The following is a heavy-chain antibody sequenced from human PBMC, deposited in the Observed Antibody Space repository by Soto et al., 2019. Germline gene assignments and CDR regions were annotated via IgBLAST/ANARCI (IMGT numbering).Heavy chain of an antibody. CDR3: ARDRRGGTYYVDY. Sequence: QVQLVESGGGVVQPGRSLRLSCAASGFTFSSYGMHWVRQAPGKGLEWVAVIWYDGSNKYYADSVKGRFTISRDNSKKTLYLQMNSRRAEDTAVYYCARDRRGGTYYVDYWGQGTLVHVSS. CDR2: IWYDGSNK. CDR1: GFTFSSYG. V-gene: IGHV3-33*01. J-gene: IGHJ4*02. D-gene: IGHD3-16*01.